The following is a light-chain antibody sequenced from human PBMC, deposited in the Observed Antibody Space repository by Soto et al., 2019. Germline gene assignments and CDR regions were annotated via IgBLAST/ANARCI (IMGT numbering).Light chain of an antibody. J-gene: IGKJ1*01. CDR2: AAS. CDR3: QKYNSAPWT. CDR1: QAISNY. V-gene: IGKV1-27*01. Sequence: DIQMTQSPSSLSASVGDRVIITCRASQAISNYLAWYQQRPGKVPKLLIYAASTLQSGVPSRFSGSGSGTDFTLTISSLQSEDVATYYCQKYNSAPWTFGQGTKVEIK.